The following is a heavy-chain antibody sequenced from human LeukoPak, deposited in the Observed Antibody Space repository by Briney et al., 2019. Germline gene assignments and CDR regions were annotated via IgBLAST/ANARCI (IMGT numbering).Heavy chain of an antibody. J-gene: IGHJ3*02. CDR2: IYPTGST. D-gene: IGHD3-10*01. Sequence: KSSETLSLTCTVSGYSISSGYYWGWIRQPPGKGLEWIGNIYPTGSTYYNPSLKSRVTISVDTSRNQFSLKLNSVTAADTAVYYCAKSNGYGLVDIWGQGTMVTVSS. CDR3: AKSNGYGLVDI. CDR1: GYSISSGYY. V-gene: IGHV4-38-2*02.